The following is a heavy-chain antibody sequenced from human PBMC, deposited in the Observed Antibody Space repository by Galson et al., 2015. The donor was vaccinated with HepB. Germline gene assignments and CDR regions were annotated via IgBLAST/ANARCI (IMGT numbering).Heavy chain of an antibody. Sequence: SLRLSCAASGFTFSSDAMSWVRQAPGKGLEWVSSISGSSTNKYYADSVKGRFTISRDNSKDTLYLQMDGLRPEDTAVYSCGSGPTRYTGWYRGLHKFFQHWGQGTLVTVSS. CDR2: ISGSSTNK. D-gene: IGHD6-19*01. V-gene: IGHV3-23*01. CDR3: GSGPTRYTGWYRGLHKFFQH. J-gene: IGHJ1*01. CDR1: GFTFSSDA.